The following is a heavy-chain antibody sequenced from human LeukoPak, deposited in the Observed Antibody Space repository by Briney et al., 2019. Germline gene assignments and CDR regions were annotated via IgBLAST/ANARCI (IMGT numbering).Heavy chain of an antibody. V-gene: IGHV3-53*04. CDR2: IYSGGST. D-gene: IGHD6-13*01. CDR3: ARDGAAAGSYYAMDV. Sequence: GGSLRLSCAASGFTVSSNYMSWVRQAPGKGLEGVSVIYSGGSTYYADSVKGRFTISRHNSKNTLYLQMNSLRAEDTAVYYCARDGAAAGSYYAMDVWGQGTTVTVSS. J-gene: IGHJ6*02. CDR1: GFTVSSNY.